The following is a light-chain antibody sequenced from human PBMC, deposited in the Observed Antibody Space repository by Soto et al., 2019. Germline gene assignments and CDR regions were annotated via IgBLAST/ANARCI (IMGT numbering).Light chain of an antibody. Sequence: EIVLTQSPGTLSLSPGERATLSCRASQSVSSSYLAWYQQKPGQAPRLLIYGASSRATGIPDRFSGSGSGTDFTLTISRLEPEDFAVYYCQQYGSSPPLTFGPGTKLSIK. CDR2: GAS. CDR3: QQYGSSPPLT. CDR1: QSVSSSY. J-gene: IGKJ3*01. V-gene: IGKV3-20*01.